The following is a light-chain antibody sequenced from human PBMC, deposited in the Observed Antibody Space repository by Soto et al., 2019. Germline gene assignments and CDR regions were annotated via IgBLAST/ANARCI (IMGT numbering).Light chain of an antibody. J-gene: IGKJ1*01. V-gene: IGKV1-39*01. CDR1: ESVSRF. Sequence: DIQMTQSPSSLSASVGDGVTITCRASESVSRFLNWYQHKPGTAPKLLVFAASSLQSGVPPRFRGSGSGTDFTLTISGVQPEDFATYYCQQSYNSRTFGQGTKVEIK. CDR2: AAS. CDR3: QQSYNSRT.